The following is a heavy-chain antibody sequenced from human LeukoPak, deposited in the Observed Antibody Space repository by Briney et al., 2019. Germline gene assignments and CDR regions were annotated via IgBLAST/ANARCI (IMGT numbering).Heavy chain of an antibody. CDR1: GFTFSSYA. CDR3: ARESTVTHSFDY. V-gene: IGHV3-64*02. Sequence: GGSLRLSCAAFGFTFSSYAMHWVRQAPGKGLEYVSAISSNGGSTYYADSVKGRFTISRDNSKNTLYLQMGSLRAEDMAVYYCARESTVTHSFDYWGQGTLVTVSS. CDR2: ISSNGGST. J-gene: IGHJ4*02. D-gene: IGHD4-17*01.